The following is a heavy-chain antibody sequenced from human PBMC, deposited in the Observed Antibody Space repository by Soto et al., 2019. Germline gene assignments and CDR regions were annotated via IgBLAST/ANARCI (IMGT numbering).Heavy chain of an antibody. Sequence: PGGSLRLSCAASGFPFSSYNMNWVRQAPGKGLEWVSYITDSSDTVHYADSVRGRFTISRDNAESSLYLQMNSLRDEDTAVYFCARDFGHGYYLDYWGRGTLVTVSS. D-gene: IGHD3-3*01. CDR1: GFPFSSYN. V-gene: IGHV3-48*02. J-gene: IGHJ4*02. CDR3: ARDFGHGYYLDY. CDR2: ITDSSDTV.